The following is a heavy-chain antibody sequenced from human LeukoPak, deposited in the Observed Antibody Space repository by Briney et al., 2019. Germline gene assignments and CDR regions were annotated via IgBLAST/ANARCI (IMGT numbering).Heavy chain of an antibody. CDR1: GLSLNSYA. J-gene: IGHJ4*02. CDR3: ARDMGPSRGYDEALGY. CDR2: ITSSSTYI. Sequence: GGSLRLSCTASGLSLNSYAISWVRQAPGKGLEWVSSITSSSTYIYYADSVKGRFTISRDNAKNSLYVQMKSLRVEDTAVYYCARDMGPSRGYDEALGYWGQGILVTVSS. D-gene: IGHD5-12*01. V-gene: IGHV3-21*01.